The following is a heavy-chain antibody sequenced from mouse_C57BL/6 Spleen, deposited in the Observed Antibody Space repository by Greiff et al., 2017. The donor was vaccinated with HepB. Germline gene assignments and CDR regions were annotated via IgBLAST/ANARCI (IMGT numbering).Heavy chain of an antibody. Sequence: QVQLQQPGAELVKPGASVKMSCKASGYTFTSYWITWVKQRPGQGLEWIGDIYPGSGSTNYNEKFKSKATLTVDTSSSTAYRQLSSLTSEDSAVYYCARWGVGLRRYYFDYWGQGTTLTVSS. CDR3: ARWGVGLRRYYFDY. CDR1: GYTFTSYW. V-gene: IGHV1-55*01. J-gene: IGHJ2*01. CDR2: IYPGSGST. D-gene: IGHD4-1*01.